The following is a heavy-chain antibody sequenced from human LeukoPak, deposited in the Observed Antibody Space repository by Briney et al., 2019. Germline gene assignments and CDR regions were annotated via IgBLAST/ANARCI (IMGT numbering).Heavy chain of an antibody. CDR1: GYTFTTYG. CDR2: ISVYNGNT. D-gene: IGHD3-9*01. CDR3: ARDPVRYFDWLLSPNYYYYGMDV. Sequence: ASVKVSCKASGYTFTTYGINWVRQAPGQGLEWMGWISVYNGNTNYAQKLQGRVTMTTDTSTSTAYMELRSLRSDDTAVYYCARDPVRYFDWLLSPNYYYYGMDVWGQGTTVTVSS. J-gene: IGHJ6*02. V-gene: IGHV1-18*01.